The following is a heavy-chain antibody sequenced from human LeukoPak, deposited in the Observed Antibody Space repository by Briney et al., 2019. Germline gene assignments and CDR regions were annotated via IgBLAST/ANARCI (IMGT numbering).Heavy chain of an antibody. V-gene: IGHV4-34*01. CDR2: INHSGST. CDR3: ARGPYSSSSGVRAFDI. CDR1: GGSLSGYY. D-gene: IGHD6-6*01. Sequence: PSETLSLTCAVYGGSLSGYYWSWIRQPPGKGLEWIGEINHSGSTNYNPSLKSRVTISVDTSKNQFSLKLSSVTAADTAVYYCARGPYSSSSGVRAFDIWGQGTMVTVSS. J-gene: IGHJ3*02.